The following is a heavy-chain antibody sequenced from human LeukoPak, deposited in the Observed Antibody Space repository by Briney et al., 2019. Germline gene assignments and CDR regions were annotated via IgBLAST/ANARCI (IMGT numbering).Heavy chain of an antibody. J-gene: IGHJ6*03. CDR2: ISYSGIT. CDR3: ARESYGSRSYDYYYYYMDV. D-gene: IGHD3-10*01. Sequence: PSETLSLTCTVSGGSISNSNYYWAWIRQPPGKGLEWIGSISYSGITYYNASLKSRVTISVDTSKKQFSLKVKSVTAADTAVYYCARESYGSRSYDYYYYYMDVWGKGTTVTVSS. V-gene: IGHV4-39*07. CDR1: GGSISNSNYY.